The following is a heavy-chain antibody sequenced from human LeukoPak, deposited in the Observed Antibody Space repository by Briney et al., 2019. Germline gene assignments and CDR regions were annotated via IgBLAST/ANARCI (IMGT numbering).Heavy chain of an antibody. V-gene: IGHV3-11*06. J-gene: IGHJ1*01. CDR1: GFAFSDYY. CDR2: ISSSSSYT. CDR3: TGSFRYSSSEDGYFQH. D-gene: IGHD6-13*01. Sequence: GGSLRLSCAASGFAFSDYYMSWIRQARGKGLECVSYISSSSSYTHYADSVKGRFTISRENAKNSLYLQMNSLRAEDTAVYYCTGSFRYSSSEDGYFQHWGQGTLVTVSS.